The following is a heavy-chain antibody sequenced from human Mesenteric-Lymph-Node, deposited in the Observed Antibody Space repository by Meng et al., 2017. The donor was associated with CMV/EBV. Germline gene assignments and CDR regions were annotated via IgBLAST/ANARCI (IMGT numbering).Heavy chain of an antibody. V-gene: IGHV1-8*03. D-gene: IGHD3-22*01. CDR3: ARGVIKGGGDY. J-gene: IGHJ4*02. CDR2: MNPNSGNT. Sequence: ASVKVSSKASGYTFSSYDINWVRQATGQGLGWMGWMNPNSGNTGYAQKLQGRVTITRNTSISTAYMELSSLRSEDTAVYYCARGVIKGGGDYWGQGTLVTVSS. CDR1: GYTFSSYD.